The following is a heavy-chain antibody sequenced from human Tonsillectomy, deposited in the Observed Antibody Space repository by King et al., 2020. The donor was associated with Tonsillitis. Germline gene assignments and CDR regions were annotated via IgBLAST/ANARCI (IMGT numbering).Heavy chain of an antibody. CDR3: ARDYYYRDAYWYFDL. CDR1: GGSISSSHW. Sequence: VQLQESGPGLVKPSGTLSLTCAVSGGSISSSHWWSWVRQSPGKGLEWIGEIYHGGSINYNPSLKSRVIISLDKSKNQFSLRLSSVTAADTAVYYCARDYYYRDAYWYFDLWGRGALVTVSS. D-gene: IGHD3-22*01. CDR2: IYHGGSI. J-gene: IGHJ2*01. V-gene: IGHV4-4*02.